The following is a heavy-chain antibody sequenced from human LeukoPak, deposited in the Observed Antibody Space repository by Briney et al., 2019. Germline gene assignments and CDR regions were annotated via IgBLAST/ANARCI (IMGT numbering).Heavy chain of an antibody. J-gene: IGHJ4*02. CDR1: GYIFTDYY. V-gene: IGHV1-2*02. CDR3: ARAGVPGSYYGSGSYSVVFDY. D-gene: IGHD3-10*01. CDR2: INPNSGGT. Sequence: VASVKVSCKASGYIFTDYYMYWVRQAPGQGLEWMGWINPNSGGTNYAQKFQGRVTMTRDTSISTAYMELSRLRSDDTAVYYCARAGVPGSYYGSGSYSVVFDYWGQGTLVTVSS.